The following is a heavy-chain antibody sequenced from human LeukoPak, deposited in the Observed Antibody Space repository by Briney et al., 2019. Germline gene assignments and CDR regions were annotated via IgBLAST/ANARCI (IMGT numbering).Heavy chain of an antibody. Sequence: ASVKVSCKVSGYTLTELSMHWVRQSPGKGLEWMGGFDPEDGETIYAQKFQGRVTMTEDTSTDTAYMELSSLRSEDTAVYYCATGGGGGYDSGYFDYWGQGTLVTVSS. CDR3: ATGGGGGYDSGYFDY. D-gene: IGHD3-10*01. V-gene: IGHV1-24*01. J-gene: IGHJ4*02. CDR1: GYTLTELS. CDR2: FDPEDGET.